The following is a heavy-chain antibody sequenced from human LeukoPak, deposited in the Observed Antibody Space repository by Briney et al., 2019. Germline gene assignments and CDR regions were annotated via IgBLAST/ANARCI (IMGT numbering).Heavy chain of an antibody. D-gene: IGHD4-17*01. CDR1: GFTFSSYE. CDR2: ISNSGNNI. Sequence: GGSLRLSCAASGFTFSSYEMNWVRQSPGKGLEWVSYISNSGNNIYYADSVKGRFTISRDNAKNSLYLQMNSLRAEDTAVYHCARVGVTTMTVDVWGQGTTVTVSS. J-gene: IGHJ6*02. V-gene: IGHV3-48*03. CDR3: ARVGVTTMTVDV.